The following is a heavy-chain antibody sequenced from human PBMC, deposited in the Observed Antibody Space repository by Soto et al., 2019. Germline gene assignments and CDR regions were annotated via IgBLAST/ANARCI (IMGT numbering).Heavy chain of an antibody. CDR1: GFTVSSNY. CDR2: IYSGGST. Sequence: PGGSLRLSCAASGFTVSSNYMSWVRQAPGKGLEWVSVIYSGGSTYYADSVKGRFTISRDNSKNTLYLQMNSLRAEDTAVYYCARDRRGYSYGSDDSWGQGTLVTVSS. CDR3: ARDRRGYSYGSDDS. J-gene: IGHJ4*02. V-gene: IGHV3-66*01. D-gene: IGHD5-18*01.